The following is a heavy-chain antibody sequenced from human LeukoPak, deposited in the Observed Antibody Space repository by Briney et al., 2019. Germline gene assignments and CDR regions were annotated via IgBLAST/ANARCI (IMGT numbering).Heavy chain of an antibody. J-gene: IGHJ4*02. CDR3: ARGVPATVFDY. CDR2: INHSGST. D-gene: IGHD2-2*01. V-gene: IGHV4-34*01. Sequence: SETLSLACAVYGGSFSGYYWSWIRQPPGKGLEWIGEINHSGSTNYNPSLKSRVTISVDTSKNQFSLKLSSVTAADTAVYYCARGVPATVFDYWGQGTLVTVSS. CDR1: GGSFSGYY.